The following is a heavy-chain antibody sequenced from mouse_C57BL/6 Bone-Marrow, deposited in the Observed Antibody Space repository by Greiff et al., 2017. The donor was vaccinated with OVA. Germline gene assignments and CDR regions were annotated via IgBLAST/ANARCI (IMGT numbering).Heavy chain of an antibody. CDR2: SRNKANDYTT. J-gene: IGHJ3*01. D-gene: IGHD2-4*01. CDR3: ARDLYDYEGAY. V-gene: IGHV7-1*01. CDR1: GFTFSDFY. Sequence: EVKLVESGGGLVQSGRSLRLSCATSGFTFSDFYMEWVRQAPGQGLEWIAASRNKANDYTTEYSASVKGRFIVSRDTSQSILYLQMNALRAEDTAIYYCARDLYDYEGAYWGQGTLVTVSA.